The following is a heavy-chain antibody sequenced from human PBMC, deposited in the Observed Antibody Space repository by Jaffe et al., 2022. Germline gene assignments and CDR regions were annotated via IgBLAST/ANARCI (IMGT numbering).Heavy chain of an antibody. CDR2: IRYDGSNK. CDR3: AKDGFVWYWSVGYYFDY. CDR1: GFTFSSYG. Sequence: QVQLVESGGGVVQPGGSLRLSCAASGFTFSSYGMHWVRQAPGKGLEWVAFIRYDGSNKYYADSVKGRFTISRDNSKNTLYLQMNSLRAEDTAVYYCAKDGFVWYWSVGYYFDYWGQGTLVTVSS. V-gene: IGHV3-30*02. J-gene: IGHJ4*02. D-gene: IGHD1-26*01.